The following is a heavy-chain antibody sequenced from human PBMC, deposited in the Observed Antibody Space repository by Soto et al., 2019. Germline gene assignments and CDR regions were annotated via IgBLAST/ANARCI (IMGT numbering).Heavy chain of an antibody. Sequence: PGGSLRLSCAAPGFTFSSYAMHWVRQAPGKGLEWVAVISYDGSNKYYADSVKGRFTISRDNSKNTLYLQMNSLRAEDTAVYYCARGRIQLTYYYYYGMDVWGQGTTVTVSS. CDR1: GFTFSSYA. CDR3: ARGRIQLTYYYYYGMDV. D-gene: IGHD5-18*01. CDR2: ISYDGSNK. J-gene: IGHJ6*02. V-gene: IGHV3-30-3*01.